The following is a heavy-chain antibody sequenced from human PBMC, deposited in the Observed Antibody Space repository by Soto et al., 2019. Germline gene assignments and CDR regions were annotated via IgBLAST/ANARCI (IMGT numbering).Heavy chain of an antibody. CDR2: IYSGGST. J-gene: IGHJ4*02. CDR1: GFTVSSNY. D-gene: IGHD3-9*01. V-gene: IGHV3-53*04. CDR3: ARVRYDILTGYAA. Sequence: PGGSLRLSCAASGFTVSSNYMSWVRQAPGKGLEWVSVIYSGGSTYYADSVKGRFTISRHNSKNTLYLQMNSLRSEDTAVYYCARVRYDILTGYAAWGQGTLVTVSS.